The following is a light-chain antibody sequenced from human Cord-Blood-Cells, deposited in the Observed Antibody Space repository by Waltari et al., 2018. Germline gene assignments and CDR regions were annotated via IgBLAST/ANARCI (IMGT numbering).Light chain of an antibody. J-gene: IGLJ2*01. V-gene: IGLV2-23*01. CDR1: SSDVGSYNL. CDR2: EGS. Sequence: QSALTQPASVSGSPGQSITISCTGTSSDVGSYNLVSWYQQHPGKAPKLMIYEGSKRPSGGSNRCAGSKSGNTASLTISGLQAEDEADYYCCSYAGSSNVVFGGGTKLTVL. CDR3: CSYAGSSNVV.